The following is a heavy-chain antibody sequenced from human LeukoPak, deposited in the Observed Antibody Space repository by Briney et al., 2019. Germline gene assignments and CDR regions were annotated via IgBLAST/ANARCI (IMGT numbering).Heavy chain of an antibody. CDR3: AKANGGAEVY. J-gene: IGHJ4*02. V-gene: IGHV3-23*01. D-gene: IGHD2-8*01. Sequence: PGGSLRLSCAASEFTFSNYVMSWVRQAPGKGLEWVSAISGSGGSTYYADSVKGRFTISRDNSKNTLYLQMNSLRAEDTAVYYCAKANGGAEVYWGQGTLVTVSS. CDR1: EFTFSNYV. CDR2: ISGSGGST.